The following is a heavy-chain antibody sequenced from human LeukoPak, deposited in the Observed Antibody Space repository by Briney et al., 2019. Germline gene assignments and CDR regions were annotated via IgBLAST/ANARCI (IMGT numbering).Heavy chain of an antibody. Sequence: GGSLRLSCAASGFTFSSYAMSWVRQAPGKGLEWVSAISGSGGSTYYADSVKGRFTISRDNSKNTLYLQMNSLRSDDTAVYYCARVIMGSYSDYWGQGTLVTVSS. V-gene: IGHV3-23*01. CDR2: ISGSGGST. D-gene: IGHD3-10*01. CDR3: ARVIMGSYSDY. J-gene: IGHJ4*02. CDR1: GFTFSSYA.